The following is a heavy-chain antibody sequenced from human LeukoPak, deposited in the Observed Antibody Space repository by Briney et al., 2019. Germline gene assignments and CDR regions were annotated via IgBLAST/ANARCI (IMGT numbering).Heavy chain of an antibody. Sequence: GGSLRLSCAASGFTFSSYSMNWVRQAPGKGLEWVSSISSSSSYIYYADSVRGRFTISRDNAKNSLYLQMNSLRGEDTAVYYCTRDSGYNAFDIWGQGTMVTVSS. CDR1: GFTFSSYS. D-gene: IGHD5-12*01. CDR2: ISSSSSYI. V-gene: IGHV3-21*01. CDR3: TRDSGYNAFDI. J-gene: IGHJ3*02.